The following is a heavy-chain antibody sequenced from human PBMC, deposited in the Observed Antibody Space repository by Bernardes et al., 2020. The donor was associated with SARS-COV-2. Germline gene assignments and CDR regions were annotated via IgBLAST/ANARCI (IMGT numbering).Heavy chain of an antibody. D-gene: IGHD3-16*02. Sequence: ASVKVSCKISGYTLIGVPINWVRQAPGKGLEWMGGFDPDNGDTNYAQKVQDRVTMTADTSTNTVYMELRSLRSDDTAIYYCARDFLYYDNAGGIYRCAGDHDSWGQGTLVTVSS. CDR2: FDPDNGDT. V-gene: IGHV1-24*01. J-gene: IGHJ4*02. CDR3: ARDFLYYDNAGGIYRCAGDHDS. CDR1: GYTLIGVP.